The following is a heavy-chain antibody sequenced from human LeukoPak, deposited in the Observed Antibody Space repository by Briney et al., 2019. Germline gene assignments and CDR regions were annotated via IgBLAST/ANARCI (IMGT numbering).Heavy chain of an antibody. CDR3: ARGRNSGGPYNVDY. J-gene: IGHJ4*02. Sequence: GGSLRLSCAASGFTFSGNAMNWVRQAPGKGLEWVSSISSSGNKIFYADSVKGRFTISRDNAKNSLYLQINSLRAEDTAVYYCARGRNSGGPYNVDYWGQGTLVTVSS. V-gene: IGHV3-21*01. CDR2: ISSSGNKI. D-gene: IGHD2/OR15-2a*01. CDR1: GFTFSGNA.